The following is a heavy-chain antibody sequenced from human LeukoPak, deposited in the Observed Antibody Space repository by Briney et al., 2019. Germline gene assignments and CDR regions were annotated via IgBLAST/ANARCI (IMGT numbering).Heavy chain of an antibody. D-gene: IGHD5-24*01. CDR2: IWYDGSNK. CDR3: TRVGYIDEGIDY. CDR1: GFTFSSYG. V-gene: IGHV3-33*03. Sequence: PGGSLRLSCAAAGFTFSSYGMHWVRPAPGKGLEWVAVIWYDGSNKYYADSVKGRFTISRDNAKNSLYLQMNSLRAEDTAIYYCTRVGYIDEGIDYWGQGTLVTVSS. J-gene: IGHJ4*02.